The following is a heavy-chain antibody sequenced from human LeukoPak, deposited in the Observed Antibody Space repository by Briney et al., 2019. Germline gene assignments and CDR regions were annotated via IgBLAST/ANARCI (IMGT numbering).Heavy chain of an antibody. J-gene: IGHJ4*02. Sequence: GGSLRLSCTASGFTVSNNYMYWVRQAPGKGLEWVSLIYSGGGTYYADSVKGRFTISRDNSKNTLYLQMNSLRPEDTAVNYCARNNYGGESGDYWGQGTLVTVSS. CDR3: ARNNYGGESGDY. CDR1: GFTVSNNY. D-gene: IGHD4-23*01. CDR2: IYSGGGT. V-gene: IGHV3-53*01.